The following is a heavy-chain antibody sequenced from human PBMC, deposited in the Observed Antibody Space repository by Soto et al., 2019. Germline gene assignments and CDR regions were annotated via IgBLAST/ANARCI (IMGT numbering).Heavy chain of an antibody. V-gene: IGHV3-21*01. J-gene: IGHJ4*02. D-gene: IGHD3-9*01. CDR3: ARADILTGFVDY. CDR1: GFTFRTHT. CDR2: ISSSSASI. Sequence: EVQLVESGGGLVKPGGSLRLSCAAFGFTFRTHTMNWVRQAPGRGLEWVSVISSSSASIYYADSLKGRFTISRDNAKNSLYLQMNSLRADDAAVYYCARADILTGFVDYWGQGNLVTVSS.